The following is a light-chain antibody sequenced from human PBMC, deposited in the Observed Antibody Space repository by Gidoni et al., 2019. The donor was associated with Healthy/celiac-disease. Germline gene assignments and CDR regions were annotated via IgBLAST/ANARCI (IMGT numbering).Light chain of an antibody. CDR1: QSSSSY. CDR2: AAS. Sequence: QMPQSPSSLSASVGDRVTITCRASQSSSSYLNWYQQKPGKAPKLLIYAASSLQSGVPSRCSGSGSGTDFTLTISSLQPEDFATYYCQQSYSTPLWTFGQGTKVEIK. V-gene: IGKV1-39*01. J-gene: IGKJ1*01. CDR3: QQSYSTPLWT.